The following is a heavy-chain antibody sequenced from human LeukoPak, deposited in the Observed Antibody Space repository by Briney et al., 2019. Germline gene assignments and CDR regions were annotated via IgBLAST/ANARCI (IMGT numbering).Heavy chain of an antibody. Sequence: SQTLSLTCAISGDSVSSKSGAWNWIRQSPSRGLEWLGRTYYRSKWYNDYAVSVKSRITINPDTSKNQFSLQLNSVTPEDTAVYYCARAEDYDFWSDPMGYWGQGTLVTVSS. CDR1: GDSVSSKSGA. V-gene: IGHV6-1*01. CDR3: ARAEDYDFWSDPMGY. CDR2: TYYRSKWYN. D-gene: IGHD3-3*01. J-gene: IGHJ4*02.